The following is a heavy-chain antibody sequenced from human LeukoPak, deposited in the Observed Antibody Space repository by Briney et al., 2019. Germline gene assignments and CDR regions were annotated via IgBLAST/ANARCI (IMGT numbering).Heavy chain of an antibody. CDR3: ARAPLDSSGNHWGVWFDP. D-gene: IGHD3-22*01. CDR2: IFPGDSDT. J-gene: IGHJ5*02. CDR1: GYSFTTYW. V-gene: IGHV5-51*01. Sequence: GESLKISCKGSGYSFTTYWIGWVRQMPGKGLEWIGIIFPGDSDTTYSPSLQGQVTISADTSINTAYLQWSSLRASDTAIYYCARAPLDSSGNHWGVWFDPWGQGTLVTVSS.